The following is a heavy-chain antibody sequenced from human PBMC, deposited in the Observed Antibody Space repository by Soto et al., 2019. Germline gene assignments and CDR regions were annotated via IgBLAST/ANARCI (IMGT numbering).Heavy chain of an antibody. CDR2: ISYDGNNK. CDR3: VRDKYGVTSAYGMDV. J-gene: IGHJ6*02. CDR1: GFTFSSYA. V-gene: IGHV3-30-3*01. Sequence: QVQLVESGGGVVQPGRSPRLSCAASGFTFSSYAMHWVRQAPGKGLEWVAVISYDGNNKYYADSVKGRFTMSRDNSKNTLYLQMNTLRAEDTAVYYCVRDKYGVTSAYGMDVWGQGTTVTVSS. D-gene: IGHD2-21*02.